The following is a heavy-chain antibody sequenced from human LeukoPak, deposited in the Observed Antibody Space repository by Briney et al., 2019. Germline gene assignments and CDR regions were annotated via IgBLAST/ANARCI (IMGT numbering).Heavy chain of an antibody. Sequence: GGSLRLSCAAAGFTFSSYWMSWVRQAPGKGLEWVANIKQDGSEKYYVDSVKGRFTISRDNAKNSLYLQMNSLRAEDTAVYYCAKKAAEDDFWSGYYRGGSTYNDYWGQGTLVTVSS. J-gene: IGHJ4*02. V-gene: IGHV3-7*01. CDR3: AKKAAEDDFWSGYYRGGSTYNDY. CDR1: GFTFSSYW. D-gene: IGHD3-3*01. CDR2: IKQDGSEK.